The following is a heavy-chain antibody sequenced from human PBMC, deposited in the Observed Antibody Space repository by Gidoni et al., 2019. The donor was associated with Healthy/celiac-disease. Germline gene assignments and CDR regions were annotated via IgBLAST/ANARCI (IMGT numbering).Heavy chain of an antibody. D-gene: IGHD3-10*01. CDR3: ARGSYHVDY. J-gene: IGHJ4*02. CDR1: GGSIRSYY. V-gene: IGHV4-59*01. CDR2: IYYSGSP. Sequence: QVQLQESGPGLVKPSETLSLTCTVSGGSIRSYYWSWIRQPPGKGLEWIGYIYYSGSPHYNPSLKSRVTISVDTSKNQFSLKLSSVTAADTAVYYCARGSYHVDYWGQGTLVTVSS.